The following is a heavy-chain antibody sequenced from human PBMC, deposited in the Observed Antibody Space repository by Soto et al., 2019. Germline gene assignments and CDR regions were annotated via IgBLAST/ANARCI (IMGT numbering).Heavy chain of an antibody. D-gene: IGHD6-13*01. Sequence: SGGSLRLSCAASGFTFGIYAMSWVRQAPGKGLEWVSSISGSGGSIYYAHSVKGRFTISRDKTKNTLDLQMNSLRAEDTAVYHCARVAPEYSSTPRRFDFWGQGTLVTAPQ. V-gene: IGHV3-23*01. J-gene: IGHJ4*02. CDR3: ARVAPEYSSTPRRFDF. CDR1: GFTFGIYA. CDR2: ISGSGGSI.